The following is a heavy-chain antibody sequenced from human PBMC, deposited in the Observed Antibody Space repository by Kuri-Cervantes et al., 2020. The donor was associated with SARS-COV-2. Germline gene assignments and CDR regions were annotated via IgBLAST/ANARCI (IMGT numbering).Heavy chain of an antibody. CDR3: ARDQSGSYYFGYFDY. Sequence: GESLKISCAASGFTFSSYSMNWVRQAPGKGLQWVSSISSSSSYIYYADSVKGRFTISRDNAKNSLYLQMNSLRAEDTAVYYCARDQSGSYYFGYFDYRGQGTLVTVSS. D-gene: IGHD1-26*01. CDR1: GFTFSSYS. CDR2: ISSSSSYI. V-gene: IGHV3-21*01. J-gene: IGHJ4*02.